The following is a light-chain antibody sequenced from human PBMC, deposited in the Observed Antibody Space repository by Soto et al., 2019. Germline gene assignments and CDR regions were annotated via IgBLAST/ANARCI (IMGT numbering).Light chain of an antibody. CDR3: QQYNNSPIT. V-gene: IGKV3D-15*01. Sequence: EIVLTQSPGTLPWSGGERATLSSSASQSVISNLAWYLQKPGQAPRALIYGASPRATGIPAGFSGSGSGTDFTRTISSLQSEDFAVYYCQQYNNSPITFGQGTRLEIK. CDR2: GAS. J-gene: IGKJ5*01. CDR1: QSVISN.